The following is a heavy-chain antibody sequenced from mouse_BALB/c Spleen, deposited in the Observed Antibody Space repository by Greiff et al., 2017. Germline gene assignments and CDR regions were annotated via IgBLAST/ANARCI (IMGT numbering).Heavy chain of an antibody. CDR2: IYPGDGDT. V-gene: IGHV1-82*01. D-gene: IGHD1-3*01. Sequence: QVQLQQSGPELVKPGASVKISCKASGYAFSSSWMNWVKQRPGQGLEWIGRIYPGDGDTNYNGKFKGKATLTADKSSSTAYMQLSSLTSVDSAVYFCASHDSGYAMDYWGQGTSVTVSS. CDR1: GYAFSSSW. J-gene: IGHJ4*01. CDR3: ASHDSGYAMDY.